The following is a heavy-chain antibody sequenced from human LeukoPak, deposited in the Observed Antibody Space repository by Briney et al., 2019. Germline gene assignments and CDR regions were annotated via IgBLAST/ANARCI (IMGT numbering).Heavy chain of an antibody. Sequence: KPSETLSLTYIDSVDSVSSGGCYWSWIRQPPGKGLEWIGYIYYSGSTYYSPSLKSRITISVDTSKNQFSLKLSSVTAADTAVYYCARGWHGGNFDYWGQGTLVTVSS. V-gene: IGHV4-31*03. CDR2: IYYSGST. J-gene: IGHJ4*02. CDR1: VDSVSSGGCY. CDR3: ARGWHGGNFDY. D-gene: IGHD4-23*01.